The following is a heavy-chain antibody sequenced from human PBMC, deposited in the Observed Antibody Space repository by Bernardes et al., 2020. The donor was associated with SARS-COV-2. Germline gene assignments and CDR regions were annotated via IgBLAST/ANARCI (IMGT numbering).Heavy chain of an antibody. J-gene: IGHJ4*02. Sequence: GGSLRLSCAASGFTFSSYAMHWVRQAPGKGLEWVAVISYDGSNKYYADSVKGRFTISRDNSKNTLYLQMNSLRAEDTAVYYCARSLMLRWLQSPFDYWGQGTLVTVSS. CDR2: ISYDGSNK. D-gene: IGHD5-12*01. CDR3: ARSLMLRWLQSPFDY. V-gene: IGHV3-30-3*01. CDR1: GFTFSSYA.